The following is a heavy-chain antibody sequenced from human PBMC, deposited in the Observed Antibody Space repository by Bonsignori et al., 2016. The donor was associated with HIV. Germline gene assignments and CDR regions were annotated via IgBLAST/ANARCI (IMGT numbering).Heavy chain of an antibody. V-gene: IGHV3-74*03. D-gene: IGHD2-15*01. CDR1: GFTSSRHW. CDR2: IDGDGSTT. Sequence: EVQLVESGGGSVHPGESLRLSCAASGFTSSRHWMQWVRQAPGKGLVWVSRIDGDGSTTTYADSVKGRFTIFRDNAKNTLYLQMNSLRAEHTAVYYCVRSGVPNGFDIWGQGTMVTV. CDR3: VRSGVPNGFDI. J-gene: IGHJ3*02.